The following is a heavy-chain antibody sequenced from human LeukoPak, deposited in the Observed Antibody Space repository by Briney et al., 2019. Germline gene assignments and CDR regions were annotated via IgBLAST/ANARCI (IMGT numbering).Heavy chain of an antibody. Sequence: SETLSLTCTVSGGSISSGGYYWSWIRQPPGKGLEWIGYIYHSGSTYYNPSLKSRVTISVDRSKNQFSLKLSSVTAADTAVYYCARALKLTGDAFDIWGQGTMVTVSS. V-gene: IGHV4-30-2*01. D-gene: IGHD7-27*01. CDR3: ARALKLTGDAFDI. J-gene: IGHJ3*02. CDR2: IYHSGST. CDR1: GGSISSGGYY.